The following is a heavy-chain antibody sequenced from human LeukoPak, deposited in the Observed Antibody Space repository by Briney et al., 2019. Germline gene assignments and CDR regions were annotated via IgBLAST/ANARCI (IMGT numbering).Heavy chain of an antibody. J-gene: IGHJ4*02. V-gene: IGHV1-18*01. CDR1: GYTFTSYG. CDR2: ISAYNGNT. Sequence: ASVKVSCKASGYTFTSYGISWVRQAPGQGLEWMGWISAYNGNTNYAQKLQGRVTMTTDTSTSTAYMELRSLRSDDTAVYYCARGSCGGDCYATYYFDYWGQGTLVTVSS. D-gene: IGHD2-21*02. CDR3: ARGSCGGDCYATYYFDY.